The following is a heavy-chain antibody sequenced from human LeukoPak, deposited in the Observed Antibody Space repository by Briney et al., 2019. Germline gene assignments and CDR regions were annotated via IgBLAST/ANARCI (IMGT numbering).Heavy chain of an antibody. Sequence: SETLSLTCAVYGSSFSCYYWNWFRQTPGKGLEWIGEIHPSGSTDYNPSLKSRVIISLDTSKNQFSLKVNSVTAAVTAVYYCATGQDEAKSHHWGQGTLATVSS. V-gene: IGHV4-34*01. D-gene: IGHD4/OR15-4a*01. CDR3: ATGQDEAKSHH. J-gene: IGHJ1*01. CDR2: IHPSGST. CDR1: GSSFSCYY.